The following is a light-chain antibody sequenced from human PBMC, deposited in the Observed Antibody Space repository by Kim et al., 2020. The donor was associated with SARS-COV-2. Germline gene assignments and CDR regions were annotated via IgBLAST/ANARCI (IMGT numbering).Light chain of an antibody. V-gene: IGLV1-44*01. CDR2: DSD. CDR1: SSNIGTNA. J-gene: IGLJ3*02. Sequence: QSVLTQPPSASGTPGQRVEISCSGRSSNIGTNAVNWYQLFPGTAPKLLIYDSDQRPSGVPDRISGSKSGTSASLALSGLLSEDEADYYCGTWDDSLDAWVFGGGTKLTVL. CDR3: GTWDDSLDAWV.